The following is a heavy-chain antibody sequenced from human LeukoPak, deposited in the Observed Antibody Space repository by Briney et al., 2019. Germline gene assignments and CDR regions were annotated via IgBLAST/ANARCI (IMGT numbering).Heavy chain of an antibody. CDR3: ARDRGIAAD. J-gene: IGHJ4*02. CDR2: INPNSGGT. V-gene: IGHV1-2*06. Sequence: FEWFVRINPNSGGTNYAQKFQGRVTMNREKTISTAYMELSRLRSDDTAVYYCARDRGIAADWGQGTLVTVSS. D-gene: IGHD6-13*01.